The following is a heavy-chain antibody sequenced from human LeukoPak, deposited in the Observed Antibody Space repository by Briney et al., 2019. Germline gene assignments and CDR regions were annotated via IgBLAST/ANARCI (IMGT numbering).Heavy chain of an antibody. CDR2: IKQDGSEI. J-gene: IGHJ4*02. V-gene: IGHV3-7*01. CDR1: GFTFSSYW. Sequence: GGSLRLSCAASGFTFSSYWMSWVRQPPGKGLEWVANIKQDGSEIYYVESVKGRFTISRDNAKNSLYLQMNSLRAEDTAVYYCIVSATARGGVDYWGQGTLVTVSS. D-gene: IGHD1-1*01. CDR3: IVSATARGGVDY.